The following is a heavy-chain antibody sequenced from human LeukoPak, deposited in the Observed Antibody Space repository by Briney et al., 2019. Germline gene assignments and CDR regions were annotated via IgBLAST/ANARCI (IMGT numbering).Heavy chain of an antibody. CDR2: ISDTSTNT. CDR1: GFTFSNYA. V-gene: IGHV3-23*01. J-gene: IGHJ4*02. CDR3: ASPPGY. Sequence: GGSLRLSCAASGFTFSNYALSWVRQAPGKGLEWVSTISDTSTNTYYADSVTGRFTISRDNSMNTLYLQMNSLRAEDTAVYYCASPPGYWGQGTLVTVSS.